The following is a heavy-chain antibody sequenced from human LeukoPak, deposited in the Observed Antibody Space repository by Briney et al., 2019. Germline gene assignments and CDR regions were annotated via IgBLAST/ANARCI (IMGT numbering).Heavy chain of an antibody. J-gene: IGHJ4*02. D-gene: IGHD2-15*01. CDR1: GFTFSDSY. CDR2: IGGGGSPV. Sequence: GGSLRLSCAASGFTFSDSYMTWIRQAPGEGLEWVSYIGGGGSPVNYADSVRGRFTMSRDNTKNSLYLQMNSLRADDTAVYYCARGFYCSGGSCYSDYWGQGTLVTVSS. CDR3: ARGFYCSGGSCYSDY. V-gene: IGHV3-11*01.